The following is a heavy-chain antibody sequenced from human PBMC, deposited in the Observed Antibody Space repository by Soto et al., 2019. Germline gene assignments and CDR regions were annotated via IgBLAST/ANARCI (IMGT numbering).Heavy chain of an antibody. CDR2: ISGSGGST. J-gene: IGHJ4*02. Sequence: GGSLRLSCAASGFTFSSYAMSWVHQAPGKGLEWVSAISGSGGSTYYADSVKGRFSISRDNSKNTLYLQMNSLRAEDTAVYYCAKDLNRHSGYDLIDYWGQGTPVTVSS. CDR3: AKDLNRHSGYDLIDY. V-gene: IGHV3-23*01. CDR1: GFTFSSYA. D-gene: IGHD5-12*01.